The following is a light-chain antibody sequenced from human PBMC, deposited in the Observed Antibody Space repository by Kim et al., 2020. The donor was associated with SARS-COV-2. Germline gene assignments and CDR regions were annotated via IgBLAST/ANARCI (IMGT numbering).Light chain of an antibody. CDR3: NSQDSSGNLYV. CDR1: SLRSYY. Sequence: SSELTQDPAVSVALGQTVRITCQGDSLRSYYASWYQQKPGQAPVLVIYGKNNRPSGIPDRFSGSSSGNTASLTITGAQAEDEADYYCNSQDSSGNLYVLG. J-gene: IGLJ1*01. V-gene: IGLV3-19*01. CDR2: GKN.